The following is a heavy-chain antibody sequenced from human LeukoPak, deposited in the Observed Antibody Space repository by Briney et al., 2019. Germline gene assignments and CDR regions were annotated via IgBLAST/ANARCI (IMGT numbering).Heavy chain of an antibody. CDR2: ISGSGDST. D-gene: IGHD2-21*02. CDR1: GFTFRAYG. J-gene: IGHJ4*02. CDR3: AREVTNGFDY. Sequence: GGSLRLSCAASGFTFRAYGMHWVRQAPGKGLEWVSVISGSGDSTYYADSVKGRFTISRDNSKSTLYLQMNSLRVEDTAVYYCAREVTNGFDYWGQGTLVTVSS. V-gene: IGHV3-23*01.